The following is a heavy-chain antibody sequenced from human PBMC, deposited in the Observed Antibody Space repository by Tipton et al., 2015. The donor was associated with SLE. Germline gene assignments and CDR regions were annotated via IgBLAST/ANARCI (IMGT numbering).Heavy chain of an antibody. J-gene: IGHJ3*01. D-gene: IGHD1-7*01. V-gene: IGHV4-34*01. CDR3: GRHKTGTRAFDF. CDR1: GGSLSGYW. CDR2: IYPTGRT. Sequence: TLSLTCTVYGGSLSGYWWCLFRQSPGKGLEWIGEIYPTGRTDYNPSLMSRVTISVDTSQNQFSLRLTSVTAADTAVYYCGRHKTGTRAFDFLGQGTLVTVSS.